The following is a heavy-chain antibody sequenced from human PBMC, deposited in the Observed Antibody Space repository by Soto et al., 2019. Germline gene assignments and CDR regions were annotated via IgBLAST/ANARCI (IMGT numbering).Heavy chain of an antibody. J-gene: IGHJ4*02. CDR1: GFTFSSYS. V-gene: IGHV3-48*01. Sequence: GGSLRLSCAASGFTFSSYSMNWVRQAPGKGLEWVSYISSSSSTIYYADSVKGRFTISRDNAKNSLYLQMNSLRAEDTAVYYCARTSRRIAAAGYFDYWGQGTLVTVSS. CDR2: ISSSSSTI. D-gene: IGHD6-13*01. CDR3: ARTSRRIAAAGYFDY.